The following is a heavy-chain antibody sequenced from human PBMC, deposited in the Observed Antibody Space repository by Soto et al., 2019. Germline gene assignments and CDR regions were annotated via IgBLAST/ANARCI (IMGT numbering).Heavy chain of an antibody. CDR3: ARRSYCDGDCTRRPYDYYGMDV. CDR2: IYPGDSET. V-gene: IGHV5-51*01. Sequence: EVQLVQSGAEVKKPGESLKISCKGSGYSFTSYWIVWVRQMPGKGLEWMGLIYPGDSETRYSPSLQVQVTMSADKSTSTAYRQWSSLKASDTAMYYCARRSYCDGDCTRRPYDYYGMDVWGQGTTVTVAS. D-gene: IGHD2-21*02. CDR1: GYSFTSYW. J-gene: IGHJ6*02.